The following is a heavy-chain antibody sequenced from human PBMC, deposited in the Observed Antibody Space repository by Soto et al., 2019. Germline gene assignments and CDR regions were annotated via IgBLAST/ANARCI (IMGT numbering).Heavy chain of an antibody. Sequence: EVQLVESGGGLVQPGGSLRLSCAASGFTFSVYWMHWVRQAPGKGLVWVSXIDSDXSXXXYADXXKXRFTXXRXNAXXXXXXXXXXXXXXXXXXXXXXXXXXSNYGPGVDVWGQGTTVTVSS. V-gene: IGHV3-74*01. CDR3: XXXXXSNYGPGVDV. J-gene: IGHJ6*02. CDR2: IDSDXSXX. CDR1: GFTFSVYW. D-gene: IGHD4-4*01.